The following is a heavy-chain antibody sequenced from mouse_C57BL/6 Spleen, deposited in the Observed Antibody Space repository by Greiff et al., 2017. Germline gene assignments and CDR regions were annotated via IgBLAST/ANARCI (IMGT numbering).Heavy chain of an antibody. CDR2: IDPETGGT. CDR1: GYTFTDYE. D-gene: IGHD2-1*01. J-gene: IGHJ2*01. Sequence: VQLQQSGAELVRPGASVTLSCKASGYTFTDYEMHWVKQTPVHGLEWIGAIDPETGGTAYYQKFKGKAILTADKSSSTAYMELRSLTSEDSAVYYCTTFYYGDYWGQGTTLTVSS. CDR3: TTFYYGDY. V-gene: IGHV1-15*01.